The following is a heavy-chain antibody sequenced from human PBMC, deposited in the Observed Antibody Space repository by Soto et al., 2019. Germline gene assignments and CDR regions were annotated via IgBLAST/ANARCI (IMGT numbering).Heavy chain of an antibody. CDR1: GGSFSGFY. CDR3: ARETSQNVYSHYGMDV. J-gene: IGHJ6*02. Sequence: SETLSLTCAIYGGSFSGFYWSWIRQPPGPGLEWIGEINDSGTTNYNPSLKSLVTISADSSKTHFTLRLTSVTAADTAVYYCARETSQNVYSHYGMDVWGQGTTVTVSS. CDR2: INDSGTT. V-gene: IGHV4-34*01.